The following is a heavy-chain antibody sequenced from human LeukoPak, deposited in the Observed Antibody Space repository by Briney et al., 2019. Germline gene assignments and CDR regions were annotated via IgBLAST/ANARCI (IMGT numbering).Heavy chain of an antibody. CDR1: GGSISSYY. Sequence: SETLSLTCTVSGGSISSYYWSWIRQPPGKGMEWIGYIYYSGSTNYNPSLKSRVTISVDTSKNQFSLKLSSVTAADTAMYYCADSSGYYNFDYWGQGSLVTVSS. V-gene: IGHV4-59*12. D-gene: IGHD3-22*01. CDR3: ADSSGYYNFDY. CDR2: IYYSGST. J-gene: IGHJ4*02.